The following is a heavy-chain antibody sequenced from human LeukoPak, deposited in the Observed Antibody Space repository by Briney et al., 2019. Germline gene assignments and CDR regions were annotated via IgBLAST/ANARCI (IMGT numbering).Heavy chain of an antibody. CDR2: MNPNSGNT. CDR3: ARGRRTHPTYYDILTGYLTFDY. CDR1: GYTFTSYD. Sequence: GASVPVSCKASGYTFTSYDINWVRQAAGQGLEWMGWMNPNSGNTDYAQKFQGRDTMTRNTSISTAYMELSSLRSEDTAVYYCARGRRTHPTYYDILTGYLTFDYWGQGTLVTVSS. J-gene: IGHJ4*02. D-gene: IGHD3-9*01. V-gene: IGHV1-8*01.